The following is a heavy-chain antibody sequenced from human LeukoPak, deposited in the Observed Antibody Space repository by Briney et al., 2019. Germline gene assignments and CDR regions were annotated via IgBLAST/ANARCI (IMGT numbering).Heavy chain of an antibody. Sequence: ASVNVSCTTSGHTFTGYYIHWVRQPPGQGLERMGWINPTSGVTNYAHHFEGRVTMTRDTSITTVFMELSSLRSDDTALYYCARDSGGTGAVFPRLDYYFDLWGRGTLVTVSS. CDR3: ARDSGGTGAVFPRLDYYFDL. CDR2: INPTSGVT. V-gene: IGHV1-2*02. CDR1: GHTFTGYY. D-gene: IGHD3/OR15-3a*01. J-gene: IGHJ2*01.